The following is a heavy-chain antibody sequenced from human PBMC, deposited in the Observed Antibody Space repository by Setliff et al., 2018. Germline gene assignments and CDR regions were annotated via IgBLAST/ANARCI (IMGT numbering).Heavy chain of an antibody. CDR3: ARQLYYYGTPGYFDY. V-gene: IGHV4-30-4*08. CDR2: IYYSGNT. CDR1: GGSISSGDYY. J-gene: IGHJ4*02. Sequence: LTCTVSGGSISSGDYYWTWIRQPPGKGLEWIGFIYYSGNTFYNPSLKSRLTISVDTSKNLFSLKLSSVTAADTAAYYCARQLYYYGTPGYFDYWGQGTLVTVSS. D-gene: IGHD3-10*01.